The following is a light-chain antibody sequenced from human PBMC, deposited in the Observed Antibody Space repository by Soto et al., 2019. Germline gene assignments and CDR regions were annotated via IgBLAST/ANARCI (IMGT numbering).Light chain of an antibody. CDR1: QSISDW. CDR2: KAS. CDR3: QQYNSYSET. J-gene: IGKJ1*01. Sequence: DIQMTQSPSTLSASVGDRVTITCRASQSISDWLAWYQQKPGKAPKLLIYKASSLESGVPSRFSGSGSGTEFTLTISSLQPDDFGTYYCQQYNSYSETFGQGTKVEVK. V-gene: IGKV1-5*03.